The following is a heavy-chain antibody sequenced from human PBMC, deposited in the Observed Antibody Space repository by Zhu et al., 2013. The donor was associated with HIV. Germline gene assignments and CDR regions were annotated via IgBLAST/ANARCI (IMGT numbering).Heavy chain of an antibody. J-gene: IGHJ1*01. CDR3: ARGRYYYDHDGYYHEYFQV. V-gene: IGHV1-18*01. CDR1: GYIFTSFG. Sequence: LVQSGPDVKSPGASVKVSCKASGYIFTSFGISWVRQAPGQRLEWMGWISGYNGKTHYARNLQDRVSMTVDISSSTAYLELRSLRSDDTATYYCARGRYYYDHDGYYHEYFQVWGQGTLVTVSS. CDR2: ISGYNGKT. D-gene: IGHD3-22*01.